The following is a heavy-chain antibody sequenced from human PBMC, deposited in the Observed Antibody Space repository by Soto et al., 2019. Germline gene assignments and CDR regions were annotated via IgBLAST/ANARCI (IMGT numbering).Heavy chain of an antibody. Sequence: SQTLSLTCAISGDSVSSNSAAWNWIRQSPSRGLEWLGGTYYRSKWYNDYAVSVKSRITINPDTSKNQFSLRLNSVTPEDTAVYYCARDNPDCSSTSCPAPASDYWGQGTLVTVSS. J-gene: IGHJ4*02. D-gene: IGHD2-2*01. V-gene: IGHV6-1*01. CDR3: ARDNPDCSSTSCPAPASDY. CDR2: TYYRSKWYN. CDR1: GDSVSSNSAA.